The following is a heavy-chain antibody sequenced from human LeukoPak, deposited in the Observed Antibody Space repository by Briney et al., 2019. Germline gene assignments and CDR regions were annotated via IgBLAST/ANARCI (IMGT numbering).Heavy chain of an antibody. CDR3: AGNQVLGYGSAPYYFTC. J-gene: IGHJ4*02. V-gene: IGHV1-18*01. D-gene: IGHD6-19*01. Sequence: ASVKVSCKASGYTFTSYGISWVRQAPGQGLERMGWISAYNGNTNYAQKLQGRVTMTTDTSTRTAYMELRSLRSDDTAVYYCAGNQVLGYGSAPYYFTCGGQGTLVTVSS. CDR2: ISAYNGNT. CDR1: GYTFTSYG.